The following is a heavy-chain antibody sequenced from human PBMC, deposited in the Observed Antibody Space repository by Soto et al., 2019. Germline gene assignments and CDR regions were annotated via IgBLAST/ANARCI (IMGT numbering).Heavy chain of an antibody. CDR3: AKGVGVDTAMAL. D-gene: IGHD5-18*01. Sequence: GGSLRLSCAASGFTFSSYAMSWVRQAPGKGLEWVSAISGSGGSTYYADSVKGRFTISRDNSKNTLYLQMNGLRAEDTAVYYCAKGVGVDTAMALWGQGTLVTVSS. J-gene: IGHJ4*02. CDR1: GFTFSSYA. CDR2: ISGSGGST. V-gene: IGHV3-23*01.